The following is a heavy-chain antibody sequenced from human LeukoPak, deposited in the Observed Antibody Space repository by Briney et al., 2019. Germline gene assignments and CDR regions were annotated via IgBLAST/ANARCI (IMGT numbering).Heavy chain of an antibody. Sequence: GGSLRLSCAASGFTFSSYAMNWVRQAPGKGLEWVAIISYDGSNQYYADSVKGRFTISRDNSRNTLYLQMNSLRAEDTALYYCAKVRVDAYVSPNDYWGQGTLVTVSS. CDR1: GFTFSSYA. CDR2: ISYDGSNQ. D-gene: IGHD3-16*01. CDR3: AKVRVDAYVSPNDY. J-gene: IGHJ4*02. V-gene: IGHV3-30*18.